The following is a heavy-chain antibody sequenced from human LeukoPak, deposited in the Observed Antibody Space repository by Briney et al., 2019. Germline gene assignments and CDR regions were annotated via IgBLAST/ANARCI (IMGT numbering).Heavy chain of an antibody. J-gene: IGHJ3*02. Sequence: ASVKVSCKASGYTFTSYGISWVRQAPGQGLEWMGWISAYNGNTNYAQKLQGRVTMTTDTSTSTAYMELRSLRSDDTAVYYCARDSQWELLFERAFDIWGQGTMVTVSS. V-gene: IGHV1-18*01. CDR2: ISAYNGNT. CDR3: ARDSQWELLFERAFDI. CDR1: GYTFTSYG. D-gene: IGHD1-26*01.